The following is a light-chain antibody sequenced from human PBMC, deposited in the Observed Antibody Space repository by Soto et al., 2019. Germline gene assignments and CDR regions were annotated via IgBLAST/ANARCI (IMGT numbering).Light chain of an antibody. V-gene: IGLV2-23*01. J-gene: IGLJ1*01. CDR3: CSYGGSRASYV. Sequence: QSALTQPASVSGSPGQSITISCSGTSSDVGSYTLVSWYQQYPGKVPKLLIYEGTKRPSGVPHRFSGSKSGNTASLTISALQAEDEADYFCCSYGGSRASYVFGTGTKVTVL. CDR1: SSDVGSYTL. CDR2: EGT.